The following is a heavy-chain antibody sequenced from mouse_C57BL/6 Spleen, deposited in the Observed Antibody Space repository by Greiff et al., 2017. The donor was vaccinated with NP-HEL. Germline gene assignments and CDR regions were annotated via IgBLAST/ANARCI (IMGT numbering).Heavy chain of an antibody. CDR2: FYPGSGSI. CDR1: GYTFTEYT. CDR3: ARHEEGITTVVATGYFDV. J-gene: IGHJ1*03. V-gene: IGHV1-62-2*01. D-gene: IGHD1-1*01. Sequence: VKLQESGAELVKPGASVKLSCKASGYTFTEYTIHWVKQRSGQGLEWIGWFYPGSGSIKYNEKFKDKATLTADKSSSTVYMELSRLTSEDSAVYFCARHEEGITTVVATGYFDVWGTGTTVTVSS.